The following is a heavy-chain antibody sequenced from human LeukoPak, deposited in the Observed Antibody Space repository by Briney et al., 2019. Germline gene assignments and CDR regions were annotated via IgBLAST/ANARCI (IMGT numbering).Heavy chain of an antibody. CDR1: GFTFSSYA. CDR3: ARGPISGWSADY. V-gene: IGHV3-30-3*01. D-gene: IGHD6-19*01. Sequence: GGSLRLSCAASGFTFSSYAMHWVRQSPGKGLEWVAVLSYDGSNKYYADSVKGRFTLSRDNAKNSLYLQMNSLRNEDTAVYYCARGPISGWSADYWGQGTLVTVSS. J-gene: IGHJ4*02. CDR2: LSYDGSNK.